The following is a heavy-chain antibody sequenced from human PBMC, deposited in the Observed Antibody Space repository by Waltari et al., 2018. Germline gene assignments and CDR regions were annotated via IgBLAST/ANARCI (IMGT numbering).Heavy chain of an antibody. CDR3: ARGRIYYDSSGYPSAPSDAFDI. CDR1: GGTFSSYA. CDR2: IIPIFGTA. J-gene: IGHJ3*02. Sequence: QVQLVQSGAEVKKPGSSVKVSCKASGGTFSSYAISWVRQAPGQGLEWMGGIIPIFGTANYAQKFQGRVTITADKSTSTAYMELSSLRSEDTAVYYCARGRIYYDSSGYPSAPSDAFDIWGQGTMVTVSS. D-gene: IGHD3-22*01. V-gene: IGHV1-69*06.